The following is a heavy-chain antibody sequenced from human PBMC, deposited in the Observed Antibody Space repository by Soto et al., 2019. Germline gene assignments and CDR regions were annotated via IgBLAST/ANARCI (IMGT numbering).Heavy chain of an antibody. Sequence: ASVKVSCKASGYTFTNSGISWVRQAPGQGLEWMGWISTDNGNTNYAQHLQGRVSMTTDTSTSTAYMDLRSLRSDDTAVYYCARVQGIINFGVYSMYYYGMDVWGHGTTDTVS. CDR2: ISTDNGNT. CDR3: ARVQGIINFGVYSMYYYGMDV. J-gene: IGHJ6*02. D-gene: IGHD3-3*01. V-gene: IGHV1-18*01. CDR1: GYTFTNSG.